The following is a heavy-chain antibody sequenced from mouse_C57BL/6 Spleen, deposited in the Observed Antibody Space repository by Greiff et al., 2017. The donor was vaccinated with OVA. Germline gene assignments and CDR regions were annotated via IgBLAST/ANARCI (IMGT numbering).Heavy chain of an antibody. D-gene: IGHD2-3*01. CDR2: IDPSDSYT. Sequence: QVQLQQPGAELVRPGPSVKLSCKASGYTFTSYWMHWVKQRPGQGLEWIGVIDPSDSYTNYNQKFKGKATLTVDTSSSTAYMQLSSLTSEDSAVYYCARSISYAMDYWGQGTSVTVSS. V-gene: IGHV1-59*01. CDR1: GYTFTSYW. J-gene: IGHJ4*01. CDR3: ARSISYAMDY.